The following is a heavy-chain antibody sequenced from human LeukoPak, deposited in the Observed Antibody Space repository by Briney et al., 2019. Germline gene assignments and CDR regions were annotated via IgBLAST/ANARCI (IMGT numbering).Heavy chain of an antibody. V-gene: IGHV4-39*07. CDR3: ARGFSGWYSFDS. Sequence: SETLSLTCTVSGGSISSSSYYWGWIRQPPGKGLEWIGEINHSGSTNYNPSLKSRVTISVDTSKNQFSLKLSSVTAADTAVYYCARGFSGWYSFDSWGQGTLLAVSS. D-gene: IGHD6-19*01. CDR1: GGSISSSSYY. J-gene: IGHJ4*02. CDR2: INHSGST.